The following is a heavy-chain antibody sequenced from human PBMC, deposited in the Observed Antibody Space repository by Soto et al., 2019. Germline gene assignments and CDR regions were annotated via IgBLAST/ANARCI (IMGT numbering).Heavy chain of an antibody. CDR3: ARDVAYPEDTAMVTSY. CDR2: INPSGGST. CDR1: GYTFTSYY. Sequence: ASVKVSCKASGYTFTSYYMHWVRQAPGQGLEWMGIINPSGGSTSYAQKFQGRVTMTRDTSTSTVYMELRSLRSDDTAVYYCARDVAYPEDTAMVTSYWGQGTLVTVSS. D-gene: IGHD5-18*01. V-gene: IGHV1-46*01. J-gene: IGHJ4*02.